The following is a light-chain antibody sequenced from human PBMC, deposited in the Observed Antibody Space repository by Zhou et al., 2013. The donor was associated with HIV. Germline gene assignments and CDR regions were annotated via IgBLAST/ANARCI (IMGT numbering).Light chain of an antibody. Sequence: EIVLTQSPGSLSLSPGERATLSCRASQRVISSYLAWYQQKPGQSPRLLVYGASRRDTGIPDKFSGSGSETDFTLTISRLEPEDSALYFCHQYGSSPQTFGQGTKLEIK. V-gene: IGKV3-20*01. J-gene: IGKJ2*01. CDR3: HQYGSSPQT. CDR2: GAS. CDR1: QRVISSY.